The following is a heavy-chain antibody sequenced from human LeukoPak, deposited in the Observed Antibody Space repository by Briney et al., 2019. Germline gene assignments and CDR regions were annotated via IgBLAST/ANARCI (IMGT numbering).Heavy chain of an antibody. Sequence: PSETLSLTCTVSGGSISSYYWSWIRQPPGKGLEWIGYIYYSGSTNYNPSLKSRVTISVDTSKNQFSLKLSSVTAADTAVYYCARDSRDFWSGYHYYYYGMDVRGQGTTVTVSS. V-gene: IGHV4-59*01. D-gene: IGHD3-3*01. CDR1: GGSISSYY. J-gene: IGHJ6*02. CDR2: IYYSGST. CDR3: ARDSRDFWSGYHYYYYGMDV.